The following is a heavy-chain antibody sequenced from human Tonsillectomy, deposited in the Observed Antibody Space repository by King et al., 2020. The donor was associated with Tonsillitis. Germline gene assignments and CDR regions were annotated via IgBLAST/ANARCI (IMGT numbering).Heavy chain of an antibody. Sequence: QLVQSGAELKKPGESLKISCKGSGYNFAKYWIGWVRQMPGKGLEWMGIIYPDNSDSRYSPSFQGHVTISVDNSVSTAYLQVNSLKASDTAMYYCARRGGFAYADDYWGQGTLVTVSS. CDR3: ARRGGFAYADDY. V-gene: IGHV5-51*01. D-gene: IGHD2-2*01. J-gene: IGHJ4*02. CDR2: IYPDNSDS. CDR1: GYNFAKYW.